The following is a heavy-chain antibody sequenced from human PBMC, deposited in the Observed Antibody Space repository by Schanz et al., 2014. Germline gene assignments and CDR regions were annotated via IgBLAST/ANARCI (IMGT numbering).Heavy chain of an antibody. CDR2: ISPNSGDT. CDR3: AREGTVIRGLSGWFDP. D-gene: IGHD3-10*01. V-gene: IGHV1-2*06. CDR1: GYTFTRSG. Sequence: QVQLVQSGGEVKTPGASVKVSCKASGYTFTRSGISWVRQAPGQGLEWMGRISPNSGDTHSAQKFQGRVTMTWDRSISTVYMELSRLRSDDTAVYYCAREGTVIRGLSGWFDPWGQGTLVTVSS. J-gene: IGHJ5*02.